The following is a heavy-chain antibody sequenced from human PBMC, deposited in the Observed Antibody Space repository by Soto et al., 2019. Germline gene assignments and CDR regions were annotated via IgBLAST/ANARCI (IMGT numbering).Heavy chain of an antibody. CDR1: GFTFSYHA. Sequence: QVQLVESGGGVVQPARSLRLSCAASGFTFSYHALNWVRQAPGKGLEWVAVISYDGDNKYIAESVKGRFTISRDNSKNTVSLQMNSLRAEDTAMYFCARGTTTSAFSAMDVWGQGTTVTVSS. CDR2: ISYDGDNK. CDR3: ARGTTTSAFSAMDV. V-gene: IGHV3-30-3*01. J-gene: IGHJ6*02. D-gene: IGHD1-1*01.